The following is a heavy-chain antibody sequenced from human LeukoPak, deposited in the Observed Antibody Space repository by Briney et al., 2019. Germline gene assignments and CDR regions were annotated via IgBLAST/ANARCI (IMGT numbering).Heavy chain of an antibody. Sequence: PGGSLRLSCAASGFTFSSYSMNCVRQAAGNWRECLSSIIIIIRYIYYADSVKGRFTISRDNAKNSLYLQMNSLRAEDTAVYYCARDNDVHYDFWSGYYLGAFDIWGQGTMVTVSS. CDR3: ARDNDVHYDFWSGYYLGAFDI. J-gene: IGHJ3*02. V-gene: IGHV3-21*01. CDR2: IIIIIRYI. CDR1: GFTFSSYS. D-gene: IGHD3-3*01.